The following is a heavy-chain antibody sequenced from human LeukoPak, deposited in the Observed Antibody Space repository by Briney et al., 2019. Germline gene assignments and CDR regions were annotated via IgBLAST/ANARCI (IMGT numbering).Heavy chain of an antibody. Sequence: SETLSLTCAVYGGSFSGYYWSWIRQPPGKGLEWIGEINHSGSTNYNPSLKSRVTISVDTSKNQFSLKLSSVTAADTAVYYCARGQDYGDPNDAFDIWGQGTMVTVSS. V-gene: IGHV4-34*01. CDR1: GGSFSGYY. CDR3: ARGQDYGDPNDAFDI. D-gene: IGHD4-17*01. J-gene: IGHJ3*02. CDR2: INHSGST.